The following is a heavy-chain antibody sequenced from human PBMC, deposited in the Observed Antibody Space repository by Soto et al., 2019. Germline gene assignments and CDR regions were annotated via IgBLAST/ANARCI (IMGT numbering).Heavy chain of an antibody. CDR3: GFGYGNYYYYGMDV. J-gene: IGHJ6*02. V-gene: IGHV1-69*13. CDR2: IIPIFGTA. D-gene: IGHD5-18*01. CDR1: GGTFSSYA. Sequence: ASVKVSCKASGGTFSSYAISWVRQAPGQGLEWMGGIIPIFGTANYAQKFQGRVTITADESTSTAYMELSSLRSEDTAVYYCGFGYGNYYYYGMDVWGQGTTVTVSS.